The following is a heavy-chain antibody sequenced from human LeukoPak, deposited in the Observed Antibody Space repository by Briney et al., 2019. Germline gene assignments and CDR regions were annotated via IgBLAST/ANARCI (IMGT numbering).Heavy chain of an antibody. CDR1: GFTFRDYY. CDR3: ARESTYYYDSSGYTPFHAFDI. CDR2: ISSSSSYT. D-gene: IGHD3-22*01. J-gene: IGHJ3*02. V-gene: IGHV3-11*06. Sequence: PGGSLRLSCAVSGFTFRDYYMSWIRQAPGKGLEWVSYISSSSSYTNYAGSVKGRFTISRDNAKNSLYLQMNSLRAEDTAVYYCARESTYYYDSSGYTPFHAFDIWGQGTMVAVSS.